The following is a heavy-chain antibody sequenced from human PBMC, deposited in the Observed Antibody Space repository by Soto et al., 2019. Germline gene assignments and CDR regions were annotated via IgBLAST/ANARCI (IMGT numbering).Heavy chain of an antibody. D-gene: IGHD3-3*01. CDR2: INHSGST. Sequence: SETLSLTCAVYGGSFSGYYWSWIRQPPGKGLEWIGEINHSGSTNYNPSLKSRVTISVHTSKNQFSLKLSPVTAADTAVYYCARLGGHYYYYGMGVWGQGTTVTVSS. J-gene: IGHJ6*02. CDR3: ARLGGHYYYYGMGV. CDR1: GGSFSGYY. V-gene: IGHV4-34*01.